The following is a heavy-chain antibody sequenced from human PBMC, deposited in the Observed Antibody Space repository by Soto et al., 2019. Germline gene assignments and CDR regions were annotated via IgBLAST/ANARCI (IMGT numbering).Heavy chain of an antibody. V-gene: IGHV4-39*01. J-gene: IGHJ5*02. CDR1: GGSISSSSYY. Sequence: QLQLQESGPGLVKPSETLSLTCTVSGGSISSSSYYWGWIRQPPGKGLEWIGSIYYSGSTYYNPSLKSRVTISVYTSKNQFSLKLSSVTAADTAVYYCARGEQWLENWFDPWGQGTLVTVSS. CDR2: IYYSGST. CDR3: ARGEQWLENWFDP. D-gene: IGHD6-19*01.